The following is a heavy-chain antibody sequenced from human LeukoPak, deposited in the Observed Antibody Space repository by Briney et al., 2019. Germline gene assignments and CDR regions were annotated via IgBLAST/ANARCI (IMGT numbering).Heavy chain of an antibody. Sequence: GGSLRLSCAASGFTFSSYGMHWVRQAPGKGLEWVAFIRYDGSNKYYADSVKGRFTISRDNSKNTLYLQMNSLRAEDTAVYYCAKDRSYVWGSYDCWGQGTLVTVSS. CDR1: GFTFSSYG. CDR3: AKDRSYVWGSYDC. D-gene: IGHD3-16*01. CDR2: IRYDGSNK. V-gene: IGHV3-30*02. J-gene: IGHJ4*02.